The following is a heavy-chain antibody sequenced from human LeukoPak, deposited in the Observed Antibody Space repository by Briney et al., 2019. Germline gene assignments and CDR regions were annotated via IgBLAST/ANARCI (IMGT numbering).Heavy chain of an antibody. J-gene: IGHJ4*02. Sequence: TSETLSLTCAVYGGSFSGYYWSWIRQPPGKGLEWIGEINHSGSTNYNPSLKSRVTISVDTSKNQFSLKLSSETAADTAVYYCARTPPWGSGVPSRWKDYWGQGTLVTVSS. V-gene: IGHV4-34*01. CDR1: GGSFSGYY. CDR3: ARTPPWGSGVPSRWKDY. D-gene: IGHD3-10*01. CDR2: INHSGST.